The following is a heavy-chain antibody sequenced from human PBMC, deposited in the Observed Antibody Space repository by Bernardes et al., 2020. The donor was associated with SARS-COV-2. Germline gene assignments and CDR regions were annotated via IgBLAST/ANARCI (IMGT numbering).Heavy chain of an antibody. CDR3: ARDMQEITIFGVATNGMDV. J-gene: IGHJ6*02. V-gene: IGHV3-21*01. D-gene: IGHD3-3*01. CDR2: ISSSSSYI. Sequence: GGHLRLSCAYSGFIFSSYSMNWVRQAPGKGLEWVSSISSSSSYIYYADSVKGRFTISRDNAKNSLYLQMNSLRAEDTAVYYCARDMQEITIFGVATNGMDVWGQGTTVTVSS. CDR1: GFIFSSYS.